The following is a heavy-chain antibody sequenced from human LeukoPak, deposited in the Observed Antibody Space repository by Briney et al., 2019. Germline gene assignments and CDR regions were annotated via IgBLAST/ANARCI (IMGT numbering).Heavy chain of an antibody. D-gene: IGHD3-10*01. CDR2: IS. J-gene: IGHJ4*02. Sequence: GRSLRLSCAASGFTFSSYGMHWVRQAPGKGLEWVAVISSDSVKGRFTISRDNSKNTLYLQMNSLRAEDAAVYYCARTMVRGVIKGFFDYWGQGTLVTVSS. CDR3: ARTMVRGVIKGFFDY. V-gene: IGHV3-30*03. CDR1: GFTFSSYG.